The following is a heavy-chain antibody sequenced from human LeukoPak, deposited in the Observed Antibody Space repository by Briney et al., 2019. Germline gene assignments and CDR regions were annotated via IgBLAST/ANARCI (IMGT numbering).Heavy chain of an antibody. J-gene: IGHJ4*02. V-gene: IGHV4-31*03. CDR1: GGSISSGGYY. Sequence: PSETLSLTCTVSGGSISSGGYYWSWIRQHPGKGLEWIGYIYYSGSTYYNPSLKSRVTISVDTSKNQFSLKLSSVTAADTAVYYCARGGGSYYVESEYYFDYWGQGTLVTVSS. CDR3: ARGGGSYYVESEYYFDY. CDR2: IYYSGST. D-gene: IGHD1-26*01.